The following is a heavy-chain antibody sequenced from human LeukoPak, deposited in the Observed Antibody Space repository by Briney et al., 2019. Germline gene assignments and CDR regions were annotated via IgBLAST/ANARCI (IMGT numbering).Heavy chain of an antibody. CDR3: ARDGRRYYYDSSGSDY. Sequence: GGSLRLSCAAPGFTFSSYWMHWVRQAPGKGLVWVSRINSDGSSTSYADSVKGRFTISRDNAKNTLYLQMNSLRAEDTAVYYCARDGRRYYYDSSGSDYWGQGTLVTVSS. J-gene: IGHJ4*02. V-gene: IGHV3-74*01. CDR1: GFTFSSYW. D-gene: IGHD3-22*01. CDR2: INSDGSST.